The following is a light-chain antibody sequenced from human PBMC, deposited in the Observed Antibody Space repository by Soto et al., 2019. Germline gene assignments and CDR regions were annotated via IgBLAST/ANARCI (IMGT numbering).Light chain of an antibody. CDR2: DTS. CDR1: QSVGSF. CDR3: QQRNSWPPTFT. V-gene: IGKV3-11*01. Sequence: EIVLTHSPATLALSPWEGATLSLSASQSVGSFLAWYQQKPGQAPRLLIYDTSIRATGIPARFSGSGSGTDFTLTISSLEPEDFAVYYCQQRNSWPPTFTFGQGTRLEIK. J-gene: IGKJ5*01.